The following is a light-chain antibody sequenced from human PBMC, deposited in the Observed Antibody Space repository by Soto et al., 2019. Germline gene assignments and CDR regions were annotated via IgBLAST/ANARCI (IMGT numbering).Light chain of an antibody. V-gene: IGKV1-33*01. CDR1: QDIRTS. J-gene: IGKJ3*01. CDR2: GAS. CDR3: QQYANLPPFT. Sequence: DIQMTQSPSSLSASVGARVSITCQASQDIRTSLSWFQQKPGRAPKLLIYGASNLETGVPSRFRGSGSGRDFTFTISSLQPEDIATYYCQQYANLPPFTFGPGTKVDIK.